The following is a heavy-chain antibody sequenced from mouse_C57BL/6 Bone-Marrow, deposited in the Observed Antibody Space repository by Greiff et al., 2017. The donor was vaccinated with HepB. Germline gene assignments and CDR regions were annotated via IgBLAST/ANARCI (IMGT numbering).Heavy chain of an antibody. CDR1: GFSFNTYA. Sequence: EVKLVESGGGLVQPKGSLKLSCAASGFSFNTYAMNWVRQAPGKGLEWVARIRSKSNNDATYYADSVKDRFTISRVDSESMLYLQMNDLKTANTAMYYCVWDDLWYFDVWGTGTTVTVSS. V-gene: IGHV10-1*01. CDR2: IRSKSNNDAT. CDR3: VWDDLWYFDV. J-gene: IGHJ1*03. D-gene: IGHD4-1*01.